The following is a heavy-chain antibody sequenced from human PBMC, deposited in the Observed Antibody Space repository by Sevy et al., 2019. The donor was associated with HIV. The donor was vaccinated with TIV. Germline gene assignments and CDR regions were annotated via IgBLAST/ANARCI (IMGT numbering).Heavy chain of an antibody. V-gene: IGHV3-21*01. CDR2: ISSSGSYI. J-gene: IGHJ3*02. CDR3: ARGTGFDYGDYGGAFDI. Sequence: GGSLRLSCEASGFTFSSYSMNWVRQAPGKGLEWVSCISSSGSYIYYADSVKGRFTISRDNAKNSLYLQMNSLRAEDTAVYYCARGTGFDYGDYGGAFDIWGQGTMVTVSS. D-gene: IGHD4-17*01. CDR1: GFTFSSYS.